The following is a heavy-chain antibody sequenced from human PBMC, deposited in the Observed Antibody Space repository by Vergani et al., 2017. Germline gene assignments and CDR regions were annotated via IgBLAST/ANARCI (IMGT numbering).Heavy chain of an antibody. V-gene: IGHV1-2*02. CDR1: GYTFTGYY. CDR3: ARDFDYYDSSGYYGGAAFDI. J-gene: IGHJ3*02. Sequence: QVQLVQSGAEVKKPGASVKVSCKASGYTFTGYYMHWVRQAPGXGLEWMGWINPNSGGTNYAQKFQGRVTMTRDTSISTAYMELSRLRSDDTAVYYCARDFDYYDSSGYYGGAAFDIWGQGTMVTVSS. D-gene: IGHD3-22*01. CDR2: INPNSGGT.